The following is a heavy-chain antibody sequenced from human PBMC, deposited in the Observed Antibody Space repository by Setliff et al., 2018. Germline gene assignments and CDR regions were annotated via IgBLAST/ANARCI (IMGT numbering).Heavy chain of an antibody. J-gene: IGHJ3*02. V-gene: IGHV3-48*01. Sequence: PGGSLRLSCAASGFTFSNYAMSWVRRAPGKGLEWVSYISSSGSTIYYADSVKGRFTISRDNSKNTLYLQMNSLRAEDTAVYYCARGRFGDAFDIWGQGTMVTVSS. D-gene: IGHD3-16*01. CDR2: ISSSGSTI. CDR3: ARGRFGDAFDI. CDR1: GFTFSNYA.